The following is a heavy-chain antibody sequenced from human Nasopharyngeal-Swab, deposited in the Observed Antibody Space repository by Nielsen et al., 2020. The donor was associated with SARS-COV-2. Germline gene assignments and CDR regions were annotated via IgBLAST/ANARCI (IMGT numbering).Heavy chain of an antibody. V-gene: IGHV4-59*01. J-gene: IGHJ4*02. CDR1: GGSISSYY. Sequence: GSLRLSCTVSGGSISSYYWSWIRQPPGKGLEWIGYIYYSGSTNYNPSLKSRVTISVDTSKNQFSLKLSSVTAADTAVYYCARAYYYGSGSSFDYWGQGTLVTVSS. CDR2: IYYSGST. D-gene: IGHD3-10*01. CDR3: ARAYYYGSGSSFDY.